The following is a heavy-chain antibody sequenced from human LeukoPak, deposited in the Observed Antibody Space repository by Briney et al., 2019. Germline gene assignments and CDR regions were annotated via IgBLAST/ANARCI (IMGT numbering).Heavy chain of an antibody. CDR2: IYYSGST. Sequence: PSETLSLTCTVSGGSISSGDYYWSWIRQPPGKGLEWIGYIYYSGSTYHNPSLKSRVTISVDTSKNQFSLKLSSVTAADTAVYYCARDTYYCDSSGYSPFYYYGMDVWGQGTTVTVSS. J-gene: IGHJ6*02. D-gene: IGHD3-22*01. CDR1: GGSISSGDYY. CDR3: ARDTYYCDSSGYSPFYYYGMDV. V-gene: IGHV4-30-4*01.